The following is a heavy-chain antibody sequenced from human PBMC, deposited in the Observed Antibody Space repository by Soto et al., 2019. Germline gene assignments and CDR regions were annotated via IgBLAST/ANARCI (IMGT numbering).Heavy chain of an antibody. D-gene: IGHD6-19*01. Sequence: PSETLSLTCTVSGGSISGYYWSWIRQPPGKGLEWIGYMYNTGSTVYNPSFKSRVTISVDTSKNQFSLKLSSVTAADTAVYYCARVYVPLAELREHFDYWGQGTLVTVSS. CDR2: MYNTGST. J-gene: IGHJ4*02. CDR1: GGSISGYY. V-gene: IGHV4-59*01. CDR3: ARVYVPLAELREHFDY.